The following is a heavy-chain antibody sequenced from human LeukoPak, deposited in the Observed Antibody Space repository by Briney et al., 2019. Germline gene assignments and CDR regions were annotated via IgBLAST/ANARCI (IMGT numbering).Heavy chain of an antibody. CDR3: ARESPTYYYDSSGDLPPYFDY. J-gene: IGHJ4*02. V-gene: IGHV3-30*03. D-gene: IGHD3-22*01. CDR2: ISYDGSNK. CDR1: GFTFSSYG. Sequence: PGGSLRLSCAASGFTFSSYGMHWVRQAPGKGLEWVAVISYDGSNKYYADSVKGRFTISRDNSKNTLYLQMSSLRAEDTAVYYCARESPTYYYDSSGDLPPYFDYWGQGTLVTVSS.